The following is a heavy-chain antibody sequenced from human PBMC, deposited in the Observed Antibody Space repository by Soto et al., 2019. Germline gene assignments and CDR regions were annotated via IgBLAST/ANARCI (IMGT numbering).Heavy chain of an antibody. CDR1: GYTLTELS. D-gene: IGHD3-10*01. CDR3: ATDGRFPGDYYYYGMDV. Sequence: ASVKVSCKVSGYTLTELSMHWVRQAPGKGLEWMGGFDPEDGETIYAQKFQGRVTMTEDTSTDTAYMELSSLRSEDTAVYYCATDGRFPGDYYYYGMDVWGQGTTVTVSS. CDR2: FDPEDGET. V-gene: IGHV1-24*01. J-gene: IGHJ6*02.